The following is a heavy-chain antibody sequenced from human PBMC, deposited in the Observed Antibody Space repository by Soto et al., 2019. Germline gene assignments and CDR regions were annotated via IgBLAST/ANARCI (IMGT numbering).Heavy chain of an antibody. CDR3: ARGVLYPHSLDY. V-gene: IGHV1-3*01. CDR1: GYTFTSYA. Sequence: ASVKVSCKASGYTFTSYAMHWVRQAPGQRLEWMGWINAGNGNTKYSQRFQGRVTITRDTSASTAYMEPSSLRSEDTAVYYCARGVLYPHSLDYWGQGTLVTVSS. D-gene: IGHD2-2*02. J-gene: IGHJ4*02. CDR2: INAGNGNT.